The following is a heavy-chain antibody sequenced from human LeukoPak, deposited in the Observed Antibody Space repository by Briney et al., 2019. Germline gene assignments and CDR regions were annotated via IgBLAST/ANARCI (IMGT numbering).Heavy chain of an antibody. CDR1: GFTFSRYW. CDR2: IKQDGSGE. D-gene: IGHD6-19*01. J-gene: IGHJ4*02. Sequence: GGSLRLSCVASGFTFSRYWMSWVRQAPGKGLERVGKIKQDGSGEYYLDSVKGRFTISRDNAKNSLYLQMNSLRADDTAVYFCTTGYSSGWYNEGNYWGQGTLVTVSS. V-gene: IGHV3-7*01. CDR3: TTGYSSGWYNEGNY.